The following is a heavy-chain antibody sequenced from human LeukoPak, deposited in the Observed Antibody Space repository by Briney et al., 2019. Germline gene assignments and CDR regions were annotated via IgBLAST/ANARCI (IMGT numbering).Heavy chain of an antibody. D-gene: IGHD2-15*01. V-gene: IGHV1-2*02. J-gene: IGHJ5*02. CDR1: GYTFTDYY. Sequence: ASVKVSCKASGYTFTDYYMHWVRQAPGQGLERMGWINPNSGGTKYAQKFQGRVIMTRDITSAYMELSRLTSDDTAVYYCARSVAATPCNWFDPWGQGTLVTVSS. CDR2: INPNSGGT. CDR3: ARSVAATPCNWFDP.